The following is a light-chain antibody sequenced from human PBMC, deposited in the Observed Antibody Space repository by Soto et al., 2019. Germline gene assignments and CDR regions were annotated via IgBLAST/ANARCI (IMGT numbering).Light chain of an antibody. Sequence: QSVLTQPPSASGSPGQSVTISCTGTSSDVGAYNYVSWYQQHPAKAPKLMIYDVNKRPSGVPDRFSGSKSGNTASLTVSGLQADDEADYYCISYAGSDTYVFGTGTKLTVL. CDR2: DVN. J-gene: IGLJ1*01. CDR1: SSDVGAYNY. CDR3: ISYAGSDTYV. V-gene: IGLV2-8*01.